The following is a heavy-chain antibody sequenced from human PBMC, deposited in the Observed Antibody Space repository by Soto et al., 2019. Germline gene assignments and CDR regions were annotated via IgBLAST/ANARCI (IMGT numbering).Heavy chain of an antibody. CDR2: INHSGST. CDR3: ARVYGGSGSYYTSPRNRYFQH. D-gene: IGHD3-10*01. Sequence: SETLSLTCAVYGGSFSGYYWSWIRQPPGKGLEWIGEINHSGSTNYNPSLKSRVTISVDTSKNQFSLKLSSVTAADTAVYYCARVYGGSGSYYTSPRNRYFQHWGQGTLVTVSS. J-gene: IGHJ1*01. V-gene: IGHV4-34*01. CDR1: GGSFSGYY.